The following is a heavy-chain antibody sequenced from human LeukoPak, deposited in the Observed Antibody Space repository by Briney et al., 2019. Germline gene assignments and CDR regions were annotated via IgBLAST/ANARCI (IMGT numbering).Heavy chain of an antibody. V-gene: IGHV4-59*01. CDR2: IYYSGST. CDR1: GGSFSGYS. J-gene: IGHJ3*02. D-gene: IGHD4-17*01. CDR3: ARRGANTVGYAFDI. Sequence: SETLSLTCAVYGGSFSGYSRSWIRQPPGKGLEWLGYIYYSGSTNYNPSLKSRVTISVDTSKNQFSLKLSSVTAADTAVYYCARRGANTVGYAFDIWGQGTMVTVSS.